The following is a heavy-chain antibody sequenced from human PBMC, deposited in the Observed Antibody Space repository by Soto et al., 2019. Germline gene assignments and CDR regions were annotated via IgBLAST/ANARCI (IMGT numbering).Heavy chain of an antibody. V-gene: IGHV1-18*01. D-gene: IGHD3-3*01. CDR3: ARDLGGTIFGVVIYGMDV. J-gene: IGHJ6*02. CDR2: ISAYNGNT. CDR1: GYTFTSYG. Sequence: ASVKVSCKASGYTFTSYGISWVRQAPGQGLEWMGWISAYNGNTNYAQKLQGRVTMTTDTSTSTAYMELRSLRSDDTAVYYCARDLGGTIFGVVIYGMDVWGQGTTVTVSS.